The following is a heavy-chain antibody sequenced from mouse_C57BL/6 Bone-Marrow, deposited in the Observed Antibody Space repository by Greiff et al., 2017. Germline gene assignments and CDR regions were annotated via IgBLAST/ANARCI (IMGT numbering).Heavy chain of an antibody. CDR2: IDPSDSYT. CDR3: ARERWPSYYFDY. J-gene: IGHJ2*01. V-gene: IGHV1-69*01. Sequence: VQLQQPGAELVMPGASVKLSCKASGYTFTSYWMHWVKQRPGQGLEWIGEIDPSDSYTNYNQKFKGKSTLTVDKSSSTAYMQLSSLTSEDSAVYYCARERWPSYYFDYWGQGTTLTVSA. CDR1: GYTFTSYW. D-gene: IGHD2-3*01.